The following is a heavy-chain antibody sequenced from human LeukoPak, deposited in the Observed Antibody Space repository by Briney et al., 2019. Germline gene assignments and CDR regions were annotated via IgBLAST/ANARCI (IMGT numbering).Heavy chain of an antibody. CDR3: ARGYGSGAYYYYGMDV. J-gene: IGHJ6*04. D-gene: IGHD3-10*01. CDR2: IYHSGST. CDR1: GGSISSSNW. Sequence: SETLSLTCAVSGGSISSSNWWSWVRQPPGKGLEWIGEIYHSGSTNYNPSLKSRVTISVDKSKNQFSLKLSSVTAADTAVYHCARGYGSGAYYYYGMDVWGKGTTVTVSS. V-gene: IGHV4-4*02.